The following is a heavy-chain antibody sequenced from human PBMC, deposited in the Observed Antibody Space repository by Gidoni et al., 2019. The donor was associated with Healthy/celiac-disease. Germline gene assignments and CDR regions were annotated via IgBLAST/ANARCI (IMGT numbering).Heavy chain of an antibody. V-gene: IGHV1-3*01. D-gene: IGHD4-17*01. CDR1: GSPFTSYA. CDR3: ARVVAPYGVSYFDY. CDR2: INAGNGNT. J-gene: IGHJ4*02. Sequence: QVQLVQSGAEVKKPGASVKVSCKAAGSPFTSYAMHWVRQAPGQRLEWMGWINAGNGNTKYSQKLQGRVTTTRDTSASTAYMELSSLRSEDTAVYYCARVVAPYGVSYFDYWGQGTLVTVSS.